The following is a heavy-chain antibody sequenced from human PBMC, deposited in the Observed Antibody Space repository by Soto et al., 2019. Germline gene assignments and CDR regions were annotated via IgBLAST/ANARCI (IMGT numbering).Heavy chain of an antibody. D-gene: IGHD6-6*01. CDR1: GYTFTSYA. Sequence: ASVKVSCKASGYTFTSYAMHWVRQAPGQRLEWMGWINAGNGNTKYSQKFQGRVTITRDTSASTAYMELSSLRSEDTAVYYCARDEKDSSSSVNYYYYYMDVWSKGTTVTVSS. CDR3: ARDEKDSSSSVNYYYYYMDV. V-gene: IGHV1-3*01. CDR2: INAGNGNT. J-gene: IGHJ6*03.